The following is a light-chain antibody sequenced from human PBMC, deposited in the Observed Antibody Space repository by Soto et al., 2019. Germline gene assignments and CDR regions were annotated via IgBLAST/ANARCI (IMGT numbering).Light chain of an antibody. CDR2: DVS. CDR3: QQYHDYWT. J-gene: IGKJ1*01. Sequence: DIQMTQSPSTLSASIGDRVTITCRASQSISGWLAWYQQKPGKAPKLLISDVSSLESGVPSRFSGSGSGTEFTLTISSLQPDDFAVYYCQQYHDYWTFGPGTKGEVK. CDR1: QSISGW. V-gene: IGKV1-5*01.